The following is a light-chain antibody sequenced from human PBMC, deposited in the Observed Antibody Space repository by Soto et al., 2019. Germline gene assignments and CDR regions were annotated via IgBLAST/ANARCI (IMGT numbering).Light chain of an antibody. CDR1: QSISSW. J-gene: IGKJ1*01. CDR3: QQYNDNWT. V-gene: IGKV1-5*03. Sequence: EIQMTQSPSTLSASVGDRVTITCRASQSISSWLAWYQQKPGTAPNLLIYKASTLQSGVPSRFSGSGSGTEFTLTISSLQPDDSATYYCQQYNDNWTFGQGTKVEIK. CDR2: KAS.